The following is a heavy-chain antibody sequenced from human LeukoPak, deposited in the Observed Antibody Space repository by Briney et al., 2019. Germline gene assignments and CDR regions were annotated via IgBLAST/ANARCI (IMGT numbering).Heavy chain of an antibody. CDR3: ARYICSGDRCYPYYFDY. D-gene: IGHD2-15*01. CDR2: ISAYNGNT. V-gene: IGHV1-18*01. CDR1: GYTFTSYD. J-gene: IGHJ4*02. Sequence: GASVKVSCKPSGYTFTSYDISWVRQAPGQGLEWMGWISAYNGNTNYAQKFQGRVTMTTDTSTSTAYMELRSLRSDDTAVYYCARYICSGDRCYPYYFDYWGQGALVTVSS.